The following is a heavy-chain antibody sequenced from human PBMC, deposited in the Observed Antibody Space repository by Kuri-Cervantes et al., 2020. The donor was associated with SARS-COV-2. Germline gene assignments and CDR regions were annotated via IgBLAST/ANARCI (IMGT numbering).Heavy chain of an antibody. J-gene: IGHJ4*02. Sequence: GGSLRLSCAASGFSFSGYAMSWVRQAPGKGLERVSAISAGGDTVLYADSVRGRFTISRDNAKNSMYLQMNSLRAEDTAIYYCVRGTEDYSGARSFFDSWGQGTPVTVSS. CDR1: GFSFSGYA. V-gene: IGHV3-23*01. CDR2: ISAGGDTV. D-gene: IGHD4-11*01. CDR3: VRGTEDYSGARSFFDS.